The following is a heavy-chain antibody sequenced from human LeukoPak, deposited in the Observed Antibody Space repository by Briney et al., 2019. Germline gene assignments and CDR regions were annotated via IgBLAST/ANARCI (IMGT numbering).Heavy chain of an antibody. CDR1: GGSISSGSYY. D-gene: IGHD3-22*01. J-gene: IGHJ4*02. Sequence: SETLSLTCTVSGGSISSGSYYWSWIRQPAGKGLEWIGRIHTSESTNYNPSLKNRVTMSVDTSKNQFSLKLRSVTAADTAVYYCARDLYYYDSGGYYYFDYWGQGTLVTVSS. CDR3: ARDLYYYDSGGYYYFDY. CDR2: IHTSEST. V-gene: IGHV4-61*02.